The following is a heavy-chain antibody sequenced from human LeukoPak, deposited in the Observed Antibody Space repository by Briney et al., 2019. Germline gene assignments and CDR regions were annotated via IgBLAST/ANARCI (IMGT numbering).Heavy chain of an antibody. V-gene: IGHV3-21*01. J-gene: IGHJ6*02. CDR2: ISNSGIYI. CDR1: GFIFSSYS. CDR3: ARHMTPESTTPYYYGMDV. Sequence: GGSLRLSCAASGFIFSSYSMNWVRQAPGKGLEWVSSISNSGIYIFYADSGKGRFTMSRDNGKNSLFLQMNSLRAEDTAVYFCARHMTPESTTPYYYGMDVWGQGTTVTVSS. D-gene: IGHD2-15*01.